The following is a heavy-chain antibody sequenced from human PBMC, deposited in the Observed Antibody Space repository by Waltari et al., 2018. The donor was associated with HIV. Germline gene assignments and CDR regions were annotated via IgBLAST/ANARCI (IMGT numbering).Heavy chain of an antibody. CDR3: AKDKGGVTYIFDY. J-gene: IGHJ4*02. Sequence: QVQLVESGGGVVQPGRSLRLSCAAPGFPFSTYGIHWVRPAPGKGLEWVAVISYDGSNKYYADSVKGRFTISRDNSKNTLYLQMNSLRAEDTAVYYCAKDKGGVTYIFDYWGQGTLVTVSS. CDR2: ISYDGSNK. CDR1: GFPFSTYG. V-gene: IGHV3-30*18. D-gene: IGHD1-1*01.